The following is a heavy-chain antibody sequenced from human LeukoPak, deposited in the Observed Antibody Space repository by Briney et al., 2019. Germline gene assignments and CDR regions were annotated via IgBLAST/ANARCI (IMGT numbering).Heavy chain of an antibody. D-gene: IGHD6-19*01. Sequence: SETLSLTCAVYGESFSGYFWNWIRQPPGKGLEWIGEINDSGSTNYNPSLKSRLTMSVDTSKNQFSLRLNSMTAADTAVYYCARGSRFWLGNFFRQPLFFDYWGPGNLATVSS. CDR2: INDSGST. CDR3: ARGSRFWLGNFFRQPLFFDY. J-gene: IGHJ4*02. V-gene: IGHV4-34*01. CDR1: GESFSGYF.